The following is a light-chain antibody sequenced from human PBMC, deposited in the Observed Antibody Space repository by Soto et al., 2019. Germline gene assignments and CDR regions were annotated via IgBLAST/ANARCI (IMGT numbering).Light chain of an antibody. Sequence: QPVLTQPASVSGSPGQSITISCTGTSSDVGSYHLVSWYQQHPGKAPKLIIYEDNKRPSGISNRFSGSKSGNTASLTISGLQTEDEADYYCCSYSPSTTFVFGGGTKLTVL. CDR1: SSDVGSYHL. V-gene: IGLV2-23*02. J-gene: IGLJ2*01. CDR2: EDN. CDR3: CSYSPSTTFV.